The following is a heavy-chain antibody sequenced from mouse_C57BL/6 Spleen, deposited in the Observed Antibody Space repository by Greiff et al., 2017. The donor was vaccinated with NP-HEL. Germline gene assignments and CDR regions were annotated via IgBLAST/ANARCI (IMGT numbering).Heavy chain of an antibody. CDR3: ARASYSNYYFDY. CDR1: GFTFSDYY. CDR2: INYDGSST. Sequence: EVQLVESEGGLVQPGSSMKLSCTASGFTFSDYYMAWVRQVPEKGLEWVANINYDGSSTYYLDPLKSRFIISRDNAKNILYLQMSSLKSEDTATYYCARASYSNYYFDYWGQGTTLTVSS. V-gene: IGHV5-16*01. J-gene: IGHJ2*01. D-gene: IGHD2-5*01.